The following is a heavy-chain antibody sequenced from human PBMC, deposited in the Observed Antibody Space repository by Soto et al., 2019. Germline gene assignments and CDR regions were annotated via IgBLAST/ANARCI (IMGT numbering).Heavy chain of an antibody. J-gene: IGHJ6*02. CDR3: ARNESSNIYGMDV. CDR1: GFTFSSYS. V-gene: IGHV3-21*01. D-gene: IGHD6-6*01. Sequence: GGSLRLSCAASGFTFSSYSMNWIRQAPGKGLEWVSSISSSSFSINYADSVKGRFSISRDNAQNSLHLQMNNLRAEDTAVYYCARNESSNIYGMDVWGQGTTVTVSS. CDR2: ISSSSFSI.